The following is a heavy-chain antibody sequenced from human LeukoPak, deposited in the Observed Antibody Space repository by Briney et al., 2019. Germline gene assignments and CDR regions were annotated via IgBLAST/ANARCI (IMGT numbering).Heavy chain of an antibody. CDR3: AREILTTTTVTTSGDY. D-gene: IGHD4-17*01. V-gene: IGHV7-4-1*02. CDR2: INTNTGNP. CDR1: GYTFTSYA. J-gene: IGHJ4*02. Sequence: ALVKVSCKASGYTFTSYAMNWVRQAPGQGLEWMGWINTNTGNPTYAQGFTGRFAFSLDTSVSTAYLQISSLKAEDTAVYYCAREILTTTTVTTSGDYWGQGTLVTVSS.